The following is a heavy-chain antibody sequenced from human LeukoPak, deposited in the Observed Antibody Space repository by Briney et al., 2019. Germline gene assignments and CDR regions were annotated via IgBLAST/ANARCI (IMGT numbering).Heavy chain of an antibody. V-gene: IGHV4-4*02. Sequence: PGGSLRLSCATSGFTFNNAWMNWVRQAPGKGLEWIGEINHSGSTNYNPSLKSRVTISVDTSKNQFSLKLSSVTAADTAVYYCARGNSSTSLDYWGQGTLVTVSS. CDR2: INHSGST. J-gene: IGHJ4*02. CDR3: ARGNSSTSLDY. D-gene: IGHD2-2*01. CDR1: GFTFNNAW.